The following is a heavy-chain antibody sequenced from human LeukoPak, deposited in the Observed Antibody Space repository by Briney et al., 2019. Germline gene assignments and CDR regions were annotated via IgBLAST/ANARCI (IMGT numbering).Heavy chain of an antibody. V-gene: IGHV1-69*04. CDR2: IIPIFGIA. CDR3: ARATRGIKDYFWSGLNWFDP. D-gene: IGHD3-3*01. Sequence: ASVKVSCKASGGTFSSYAISWVRQAPGQGLEWMGRIIPIFGIANYAQKFQGRVTITADKSTSTAYMELSSLRSEDTAVYYCARATRGIKDYFWSGLNWFDPWGQGTLVTVSA. J-gene: IGHJ5*02. CDR1: GGTFSSYA.